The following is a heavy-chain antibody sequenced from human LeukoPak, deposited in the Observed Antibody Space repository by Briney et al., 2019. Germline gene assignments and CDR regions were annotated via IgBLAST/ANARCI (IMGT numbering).Heavy chain of an antibody. J-gene: IGHJ5*02. V-gene: IGHV1-2*02. D-gene: IGHD2-15*01. CDR1: GYTFTGYY. CDR3: ARGGVGYCSGGSCYWWFDP. CDR2: INPNSGGT. Sequence: ASVKVSCKASGYTFTGYYMHWVRQAPGQGLEWMGWINPNSGGTNYAQKFQGRVTMTRDTSISTAYMELSRLRSDDTAVYYCARGGVGYCSGGSCYWWFDPWGQGTLVTVSS.